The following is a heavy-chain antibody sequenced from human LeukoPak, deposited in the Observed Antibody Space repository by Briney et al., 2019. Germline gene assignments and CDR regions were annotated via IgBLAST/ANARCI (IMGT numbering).Heavy chain of an antibody. CDR3: ARRRYNWNAIDY. CDR1: GFTFSDYY. Sequence: TGGSLRLSCAASGFTFSDYYMSWIRQAPGKGLEWVSYISSSGSTIYYADSAKGRFTISRDNAKNSLYLQMNSLRAEDTAIYYCARRRYNWNAIDYWGQGTLVTVSS. CDR2: ISSSGSTI. V-gene: IGHV3-11*01. D-gene: IGHD1-20*01. J-gene: IGHJ4*02.